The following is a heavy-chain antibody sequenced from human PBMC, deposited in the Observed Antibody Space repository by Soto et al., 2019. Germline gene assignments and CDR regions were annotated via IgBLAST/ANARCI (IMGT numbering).Heavy chain of an antibody. J-gene: IGHJ4*02. Sequence: ASVKVSCKASGGTFSSYAISWVRQAPGQGLEWMGGIIPIFGTANYAQKFQGRVTITADESTSTAYMELSSLRSEDTAVYYCARGWFGELTSFDYWGQGTLVTVSS. V-gene: IGHV1-69*13. CDR1: GGTFSSYA. D-gene: IGHD3-10*01. CDR2: IIPIFGTA. CDR3: ARGWFGELTSFDY.